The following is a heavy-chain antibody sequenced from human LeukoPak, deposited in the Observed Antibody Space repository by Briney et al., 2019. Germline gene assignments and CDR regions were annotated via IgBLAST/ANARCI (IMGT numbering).Heavy chain of an antibody. D-gene: IGHD3-9*01. CDR2: ISSSSSYI. V-gene: IGHV3-21*01. Sequence: KTGGSLRLSCAASGFTFSSYSMNWVRQAPGKGLEWVSSISSSSSYIYYADSVKGRFTISRDNAKNSLYLQMNSLRAEDTAVYYCARAEYYDILTGYPGNAFDIWGQGTMVTVSS. J-gene: IGHJ3*02. CDR1: GFTFSSYS. CDR3: ARAEYYDILTGYPGNAFDI.